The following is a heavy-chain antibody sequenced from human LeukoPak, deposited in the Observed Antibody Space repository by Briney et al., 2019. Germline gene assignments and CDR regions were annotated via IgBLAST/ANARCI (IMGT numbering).Heavy chain of an antibody. D-gene: IGHD1-26*01. CDR1: GFTFSSYG. V-gene: IGHV3-7*01. Sequence: GGSLRLSCAASGFTFSSYGMHWVRQAPGKGLEWVANIKQDGSEKYYVDSVKGRFTISRDNAKNSLYLQMNSLRAEDTAVYYCARSSGSDDYWGQGTLVTVSS. CDR3: ARSSGSDDY. CDR2: IKQDGSEK. J-gene: IGHJ4*02.